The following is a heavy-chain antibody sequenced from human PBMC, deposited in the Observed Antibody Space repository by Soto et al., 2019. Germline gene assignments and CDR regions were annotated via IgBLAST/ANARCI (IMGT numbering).Heavy chain of an antibody. V-gene: IGHV1-69*13. Sequence: SVKVSCKASGGTFSSYAISWVRQAPGQGLEWMGGIIPIFGTANYAQKFQGRVTITADESTSTAYMELSSLRSEDTAVYYCARSPHQLLYSPFDYWGQGTLVTVSS. CDR1: GGTFSSYA. D-gene: IGHD2-2*02. CDR3: ARSPHQLLYSPFDY. CDR2: IIPIFGTA. J-gene: IGHJ4*02.